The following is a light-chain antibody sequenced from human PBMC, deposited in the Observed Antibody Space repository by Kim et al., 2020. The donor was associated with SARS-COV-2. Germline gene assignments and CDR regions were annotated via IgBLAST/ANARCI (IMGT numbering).Light chain of an antibody. J-gene: IGKJ2*01. CDR3: QQYDTSPYT. Sequence: DIVLTQSPGTLSLSPGERATLSCRASQSVPSNYLAWYQQKSGQAPRLLIFRASSRAAGIPDRFSASGSGTDFTLTISRLEPEDFAVYYCQQYDTSPYTFGQGTKLEI. CDR2: RAS. V-gene: IGKV3-20*01. CDR1: QSVPSNY.